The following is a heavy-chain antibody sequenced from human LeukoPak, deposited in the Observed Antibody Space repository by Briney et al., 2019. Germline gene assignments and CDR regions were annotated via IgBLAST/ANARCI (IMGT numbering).Heavy chain of an antibody. J-gene: IGHJ3*02. D-gene: IGHD2-15*01. Sequence: PSETLSLTCTVSGGSLSSYYWSWLRQPPGKGLEGIGYIYYCGSTNYNPSLTSRVTISVDTSKNQFSLKLSSVTAADTAVYYCAREVYCSGGSCYPGAFDIWGQGTMVTVSS. CDR3: AREVYCSGGSCYPGAFDI. CDR2: IYYCGST. CDR1: GGSLSSYY. V-gene: IGHV4-59*01.